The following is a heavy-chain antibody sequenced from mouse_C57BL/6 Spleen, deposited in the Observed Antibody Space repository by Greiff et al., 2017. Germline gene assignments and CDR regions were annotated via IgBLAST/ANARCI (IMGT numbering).Heavy chain of an antibody. V-gene: IGHV1-69*01. J-gene: IGHJ3*01. CDR1: GYTFTSYW. CDR2: IDPSDSYT. D-gene: IGHD4-1*01. CDR3: ARWPNWDEGGVAY. Sequence: QVQLQQPGAELVMPGASVKLSCKASGYTFTSYWMHWVKQRPGQGLEWIGEIDPSDSYTNYNQKFKGKSTLTVDKSSSPAYMQLSSLTSEDSAVYYCARWPNWDEGGVAYWGQGTLVTVSA.